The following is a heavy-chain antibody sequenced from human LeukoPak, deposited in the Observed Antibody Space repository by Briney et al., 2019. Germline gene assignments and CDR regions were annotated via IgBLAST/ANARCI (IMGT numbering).Heavy chain of an antibody. D-gene: IGHD1-14*01. J-gene: IGHJ4*02. CDR1: GYTLTELS. CDR2: FDPEDGET. V-gene: IGHV1-24*01. Sequence: AASVKVSCRVSGYTLTELSMHWVRQAPGKGLEWMGGFDPEDGETIYAQKFQGRVTMTEDTSTDTAYMELSSLRSEDTAVYYCASLRRATSYYFDYWGQGTLVTVSS. CDR3: ASLRRATSYYFDY.